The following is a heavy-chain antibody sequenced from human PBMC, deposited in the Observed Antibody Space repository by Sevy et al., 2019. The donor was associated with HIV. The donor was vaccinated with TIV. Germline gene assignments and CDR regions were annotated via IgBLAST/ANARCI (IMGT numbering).Heavy chain of an antibody. CDR3: ARDATVVTPWYAFDI. J-gene: IGHJ3*02. CDR1: GGTFSSYA. CDR2: IIPIFGTA. D-gene: IGHD4-17*01. V-gene: IGHV1-69*13. Sequence: ASVKVSCKASGGTFSSYAISWVRQAPGQGLEWMGGIIPIFGTANYAQKFQGRVTITADESTSTAYMERSSLRSEDTAVYYCARDATVVTPWYAFDIWGQGTMVTVSS.